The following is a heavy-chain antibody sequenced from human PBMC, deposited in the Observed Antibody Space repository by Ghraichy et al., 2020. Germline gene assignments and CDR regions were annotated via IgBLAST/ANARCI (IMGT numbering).Heavy chain of an antibody. CDR1: GDPLSESYYY. CDR2: VFFNGAA. D-gene: IGHD2-2*01. J-gene: IGHJ5*02. V-gene: IGHV4-39*01. CDR3: VRHRDSSYIYNWIDP. Sequence: ETLSLTCTVSGDPLSESYYYWGWIRQSPGKGLEWIGSVFFNGAAYHDPTFRSRVTMTVDTAKNQFSLKMNSVTAADTAVYYCVRHRDSSYIYNWIDPWGQGMLVTVSS.